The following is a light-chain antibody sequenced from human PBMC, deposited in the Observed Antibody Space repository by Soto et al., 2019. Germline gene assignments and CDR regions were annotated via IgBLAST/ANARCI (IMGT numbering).Light chain of an antibody. CDR2: GAS. V-gene: IGKV3D-15*01. J-gene: IGKJ1*01. CDR3: QPYDKWPAP. CDR1: QSVSTN. Sequence: EVVMTQSPATLSVSPGERATLSCRASQSVSTNVAWYQQKPGQAPRLLIYGASGRATAIPARFSGSGSGTEFTLTISSLQSEDCAIYYCQPYDKWPAPFGQGTKVDIK.